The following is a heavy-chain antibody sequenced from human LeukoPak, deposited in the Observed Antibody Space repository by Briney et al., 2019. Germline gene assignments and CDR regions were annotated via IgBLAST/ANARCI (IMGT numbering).Heavy chain of an antibody. CDR1: GGSINSGIYY. J-gene: IGHJ4*02. CDR2: MFYSGDT. V-gene: IGHV4-39*01. D-gene: IGHD2-21*01. Sequence: PSETLSLTCAVSGGSINSGIYYWGWIRQPPGQGLEWIGNMFYSGDTYYNPSLKSRVTISIDTSKSQFSLNLSSATAADTAVYYCARVVAVPQSIGYFFDYWGQGTLVTVSS. CDR3: ARVVAVPQSIGYFFDY.